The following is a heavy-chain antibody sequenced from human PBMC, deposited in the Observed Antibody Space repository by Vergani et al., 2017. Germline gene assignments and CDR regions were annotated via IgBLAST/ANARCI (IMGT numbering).Heavy chain of an antibody. CDR3: ARHLNGPLDY. J-gene: IGHJ4*02. V-gene: IGHV4-61*02. CDR1: DDLINSYSSY. CDR2: IFVSGHT. D-gene: IGHD2-8*01. Sequence: QVRLQESGPGLVKPSETLSLTCDVSDDLINSYSSYWHWVRQPAGKGLEWIGQIFVSGHTQYNAPLKSRVTISLDRPKKQFSLNMTSVTAADTAIYFCARHLNGPLDYWGQGILVTVSS.